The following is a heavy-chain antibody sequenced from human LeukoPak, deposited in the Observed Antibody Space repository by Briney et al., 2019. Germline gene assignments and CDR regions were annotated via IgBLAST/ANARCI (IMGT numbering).Heavy chain of an antibody. CDR1: GFTFSSYS. CDR2: ISSSSSTI. Sequence: GGSLRLSCAASGFTFSSYSMNWVRQAPGKGLEWVSYISSSSSTIYYADSVKGRFTISRDNAKNSLYLQMNSLRDEDTAVYYCARGSSRGYEPYFDYWGQRTLVTVSS. V-gene: IGHV3-48*02. CDR3: ARGSSRGYEPYFDY. J-gene: IGHJ4*02. D-gene: IGHD5-12*01.